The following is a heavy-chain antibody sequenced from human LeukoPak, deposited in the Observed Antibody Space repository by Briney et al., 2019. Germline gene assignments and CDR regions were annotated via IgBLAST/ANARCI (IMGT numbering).Heavy chain of an antibody. CDR2: ISSSGSTI. V-gene: IGHV3-48*03. CDR1: GFTFSSYE. D-gene: IGHD5-18*01. J-gene: IGHJ6*03. CDR3: ARVGWGFKYSYGYLFSYYYMDV. Sequence: QSGGSLRLSCAASGFTFSSYEMNWVRQAPGKGLEWVSYISSSGSTIYYADSVKGRFTISRDNAKNSLYLQMNSLRAEDTAVYYCARVGWGFKYSYGYLFSYYYMDVWGKGTTVTISS.